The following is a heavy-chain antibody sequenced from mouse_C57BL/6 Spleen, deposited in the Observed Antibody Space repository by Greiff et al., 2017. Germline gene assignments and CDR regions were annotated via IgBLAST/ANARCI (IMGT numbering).Heavy chain of an antibody. CDR3: ARGATVVERYFDV. V-gene: IGHV1-80*01. D-gene: IGHD1-1*01. CDR2: IYPGDGDT. J-gene: IGHJ1*03. CDR1: GYAFSSYW. Sequence: VKLQESGAELVKPGASVKISCKASGYAFSSYWMNWVKQRPGKGLEWIGQIYPGDGDTNYNGKFKGKATLTADKSSSTAYMQLSSLTSEDSAVYFCARGATVVERYFDVWGTGTTVTVSS.